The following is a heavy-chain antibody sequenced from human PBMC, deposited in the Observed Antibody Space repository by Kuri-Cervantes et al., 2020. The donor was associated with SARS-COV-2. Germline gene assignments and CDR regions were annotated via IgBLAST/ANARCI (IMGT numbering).Heavy chain of an antibody. CDR2: INPNSGGT. CDR1: GYTFTGYY. V-gene: IGHV1-2*02. J-gene: IGHJ4*02. Sequence: ASVKVSCKASGYTFTGYYMHWVRQAPGQGLEWMGWINPNSGGTNYAQKFQGRVTMTRGTSISTAYMELSRLRSEDTAVYYCATDFAVFGSGGSCCLHWGQGTLVTVSS. D-gene: IGHD2-15*01. CDR3: ATDFAVFGSGGSCCLH.